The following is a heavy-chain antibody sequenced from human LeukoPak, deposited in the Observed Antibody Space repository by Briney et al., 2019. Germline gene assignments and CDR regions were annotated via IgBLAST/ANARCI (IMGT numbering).Heavy chain of an antibody. CDR2: IIPILGIA. D-gene: IGHD2-2*01. V-gene: IGHV1-69*04. CDR1: GYTFTSYG. J-gene: IGHJ5*02. Sequence: RASVKVSCKASGYTFTSYGISWVRQAPGQGLEWMGRIIPILGIANYAQKFQGRVTITADKSTSTAYMELSSLRSEDTAVYYCARAPYCSSTSCYDWFDPWGQGTLVTVSS. CDR3: ARAPYCSSTSCYDWFDP.